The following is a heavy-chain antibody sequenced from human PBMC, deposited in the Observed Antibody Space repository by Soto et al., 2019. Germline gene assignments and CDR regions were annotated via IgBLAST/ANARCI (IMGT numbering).Heavy chain of an antibody. V-gene: IGHV4-30-2*01. CDR1: GGSISSGGYS. CDR2: IYHSGST. CDR3: ARGPYGGFLEWLRFDY. D-gene: IGHD3-3*01. Sequence: QLQLQESGSGLVKPSQTLSLTCAVSGGSISSGGYSWSWIRQPPGKGLEWIGYIYHSGSTYYNPSHKSLVTISVDRSKNQFSLKLSSVTAADTAVYYCARGPYGGFLEWLRFDYWGQGTLVTVSS. J-gene: IGHJ4*02.